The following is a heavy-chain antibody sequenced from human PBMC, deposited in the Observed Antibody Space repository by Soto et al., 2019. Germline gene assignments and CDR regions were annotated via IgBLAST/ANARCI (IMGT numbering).Heavy chain of an antibody. D-gene: IGHD3-10*01. V-gene: IGHV4-4*02. CDR1: NPSIFSRKW. CDR3: ASKFGELLADAFDI. CDR2: IYHSGSI. Sequence: SYTLSLTCTMSNPSIFSRKWWSHVRQTPGKGLEWIGEIYHSGSINHNPSLKSRVTMSVDKSNNQFSLKMTSVTAADTAVYYCASKFGELLADAFDIWGQGTVVT. J-gene: IGHJ3*02.